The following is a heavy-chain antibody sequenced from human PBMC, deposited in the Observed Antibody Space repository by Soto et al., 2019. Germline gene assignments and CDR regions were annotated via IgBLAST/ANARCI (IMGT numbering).Heavy chain of an antibody. CDR1: GINFNDYW. J-gene: IGHJ4*02. V-gene: IGHV3-7*03. CDR2: IKEDGSSK. D-gene: IGHD1-1*01. CDR3: VSENRYVFDH. Sequence: PGGSLRLSCAASGINFNDYWMSWVRQAPGKGLEWVANIKEDGSSKYYVDSVKGRFTISRDNAKNSLYLQMNSLRAEDTALYYCVSENRYVFDHWGQGTPVTVSS.